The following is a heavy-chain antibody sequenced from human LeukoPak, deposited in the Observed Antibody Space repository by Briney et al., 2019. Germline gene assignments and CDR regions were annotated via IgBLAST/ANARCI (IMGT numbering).Heavy chain of an antibody. V-gene: IGHV3-11*04. J-gene: IGHJ4*02. CDR1: GFTFSDYY. D-gene: IGHD3-3*01. Sequence: PGGSLRLSCAASGFTFSDYYMSWIRQAPGKGLEWVSYISSSGSTIYYTDSVKGRFTISRDNAKNSLYLQMNSLRAEDTAVYYCARDPPYDFWSVYYSDWGQGTLVTVSS. CDR2: ISSSGSTI. CDR3: ARDPPYDFWSVYYSD.